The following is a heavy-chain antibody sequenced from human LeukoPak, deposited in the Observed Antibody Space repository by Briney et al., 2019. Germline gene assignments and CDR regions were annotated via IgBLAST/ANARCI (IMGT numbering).Heavy chain of an antibody. Sequence: GGSLRLSCVASGFSLSGYWMSWVRQAPGKGLEWVANIKYDGSGKDYVDSVKGRFTISRDSARNSLFLQMNSLRVEDTAAYYCARDIAPAGLFYDYWGQGTLVTVSS. D-gene: IGHD6-13*01. CDR1: GFSLSGYW. J-gene: IGHJ4*02. V-gene: IGHV3-7*01. CDR2: IKYDGSGK. CDR3: ARDIAPAGLFYDY.